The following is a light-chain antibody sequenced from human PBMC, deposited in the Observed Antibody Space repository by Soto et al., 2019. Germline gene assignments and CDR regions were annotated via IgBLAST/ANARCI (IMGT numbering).Light chain of an antibody. J-gene: IGKJ3*01. CDR3: QQYGSSLFT. V-gene: IGKV3-20*01. Sequence: EIVLTQSPGTLSLSPGERATLSCRASQSVSSSHLAWYQQNPGQAPRLLIYGATSRATGIPDRFSGSGSGTDFTLTISRLEPEDFAVYYCQQYGSSLFTFGPGTKVDFK. CDR2: GAT. CDR1: QSVSSSH.